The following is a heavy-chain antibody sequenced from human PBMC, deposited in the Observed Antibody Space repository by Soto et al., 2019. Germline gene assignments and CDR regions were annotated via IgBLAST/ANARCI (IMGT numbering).Heavy chain of an antibody. V-gene: IGHV1-18*01. CDR1: GYTFTSYG. D-gene: IGHD3-22*01. Sequence: ASVKVSCKASGYTFTSYGISWVRQAPGQGLEWMGWIAAYNFKTDYAQKFQGRVSMTIDTSTSTAYMELTNLKFDDTAVYYCGRDPDYYDSSGYSADAFDIWGQGTMVTVSS. CDR2: IAAYNFKT. J-gene: IGHJ3*02. CDR3: GRDPDYYDSSGYSADAFDI.